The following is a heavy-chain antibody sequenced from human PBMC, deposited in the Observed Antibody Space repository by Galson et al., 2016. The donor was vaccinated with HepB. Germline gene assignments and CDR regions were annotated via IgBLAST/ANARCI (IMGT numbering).Heavy chain of an antibody. CDR1: GFNVRSFL. CDR2: IDGGAIVR. Sequence: SLRLSCAAPGFNVRSFLLNWVRQAPGKGLVWISLIDGGAIVRSYADSMTGRFAISRDNSKNTLYLQLNDLKADDTAVYYCVTERVCPHWSSWAFDIWGRGTMVTVSS. J-gene: IGHJ3*02. V-gene: IGHV3-74*03. CDR3: VTERVCPHWSSWAFDI. D-gene: IGHD1-26*01.